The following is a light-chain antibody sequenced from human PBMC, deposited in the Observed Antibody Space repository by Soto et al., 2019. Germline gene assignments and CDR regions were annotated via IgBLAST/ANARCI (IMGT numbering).Light chain of an antibody. CDR3: SSYAASNNFYFV. CDR1: SSDVGGYNY. Sequence: QSALTQPPSACGSPGQAVTISCTGTSSDVGGYNYVSWYQQYPGRAPKLMIYEVTKRPSGVPDRFSGSKSGNTASLTVSGLQAEEEADYYCSSYAASNNFYFVFGGGTKLTVL. J-gene: IGLJ3*02. CDR2: EVT. V-gene: IGLV2-8*01.